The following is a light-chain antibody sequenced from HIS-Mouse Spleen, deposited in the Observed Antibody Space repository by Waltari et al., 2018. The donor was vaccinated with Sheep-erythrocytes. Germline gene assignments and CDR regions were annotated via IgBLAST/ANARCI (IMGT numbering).Light chain of an antibody. V-gene: IGLV3-21*03. J-gene: IGLJ3*02. Sequence: SSVLTQPPSVSVAPGKPARITCGGTNIGSKSVHWYQQKPGQAPVLVVYDDSDRPSGIPERFSGSKSGNTASLTVSGLQAEDEADYYCSSYAGSNNWVFGGGTKLTVL. CDR2: DDS. CDR3: SSYAGSNNWV. CDR1: NIGSKS.